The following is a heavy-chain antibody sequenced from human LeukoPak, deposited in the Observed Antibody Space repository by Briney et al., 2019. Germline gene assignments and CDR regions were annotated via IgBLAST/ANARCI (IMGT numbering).Heavy chain of an antibody. Sequence: ASVKVSCKASGYTFTGYYMHWVRQAPGQGLEWMGWINPNSGGTNYAQKFQGRVSMTRDTSISTAYMELSRLRSDDTAVYYCARGRGCSSTSCYTNWFYPWGQGTLVTVSS. D-gene: IGHD2-2*02. J-gene: IGHJ5*02. CDR2: INPNSGGT. CDR3: ARGRGCSSTSCYTNWFYP. V-gene: IGHV1-2*02. CDR1: GYTFTGYY.